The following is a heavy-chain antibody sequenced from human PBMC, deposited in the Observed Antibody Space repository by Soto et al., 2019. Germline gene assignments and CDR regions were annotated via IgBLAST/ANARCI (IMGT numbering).Heavy chain of an antibody. D-gene: IGHD3-10*01. CDR2: IYYSGST. V-gene: IGHV4-59*01. CDR1: GGSISSYY. J-gene: IGHJ6*02. Sequence: LETLSLTCTVSGGSISSYYWSWIRQPPGKGLEWIGYIYYSGSTNYNPSLKSRVTISVDTSKNQFSLKLSSVTAADTAVYYCARAYGSGNKDYYYGMDVWGQGTTVTVS. CDR3: ARAYGSGNKDYYYGMDV.